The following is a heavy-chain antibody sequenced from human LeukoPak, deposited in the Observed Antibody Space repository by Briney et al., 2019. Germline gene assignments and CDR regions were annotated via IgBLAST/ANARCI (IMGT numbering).Heavy chain of an antibody. V-gene: IGHV4-59*01. CDR3: ARQVYSSSWSYYFDY. CDR1: SGSISSYY. J-gene: IGHJ4*02. CDR2: IHYSGST. D-gene: IGHD6-13*01. Sequence: SETLSLTCAVTSGSISSYYWSWIRQPPGRGLGWIGSIHYSGSTSYNSSLKSRVTISVDTSKNQFSLKLSSVTPADTAVYYCARQVYSSSWSYYFDYWGQGILVTVSA.